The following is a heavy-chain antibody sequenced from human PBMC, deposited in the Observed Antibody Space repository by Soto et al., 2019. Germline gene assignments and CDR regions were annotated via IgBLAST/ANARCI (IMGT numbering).Heavy chain of an antibody. J-gene: IGHJ4*02. CDR3: AKDRNLYCGGVGCPSLFDN. CDR2: ISYDGSNE. D-gene: IGHD2-21*01. V-gene: IGHV3-30*18. CDR1: GFTFSNYG. Sequence: QVQLVESGGGVVQPGRSLRLSCAASGFTFSNYGMHWVRQAPGKGLEWVAVISYDGSNEYYADSVKGRFTISRDNSKNTLYLQMNSLRAEDTAMYYCAKDRNLYCGGVGCPSLFDNWGQGTLVTVSS.